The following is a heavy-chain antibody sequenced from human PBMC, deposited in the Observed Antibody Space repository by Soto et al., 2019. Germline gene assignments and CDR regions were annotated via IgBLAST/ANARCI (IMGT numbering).Heavy chain of an antibody. CDR1: GGSFSGYY. D-gene: IGHD3-9*01. Sequence: QVQLQQWGAGLLKPSETLSLTCAVYGGSFSGYYWSWIRQPPGKGPEWIGEINHSGSTNYNPSLKSRVTISVDTSKNQFSLKLSSVTAADTAVYYCARGLWDDILTGFDYWGQGTLVTVSS. J-gene: IGHJ4*02. CDR3: ARGLWDDILTGFDY. CDR2: INHSGST. V-gene: IGHV4-34*01.